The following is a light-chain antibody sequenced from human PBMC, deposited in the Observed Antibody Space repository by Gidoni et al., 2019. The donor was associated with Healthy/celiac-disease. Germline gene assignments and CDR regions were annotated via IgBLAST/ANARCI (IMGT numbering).Light chain of an antibody. CDR2: GAS. CDR1: QSVSSSY. CDR3: QQYGSLLT. J-gene: IGKJ3*01. Sequence: IVLTQSPGTLSLSPGERATLSCRASQSVSSSYLAWYQQKPGQAPRLLIYGASSRATGIPDRFSGSGSGTDFTLTISRLEPEDFAVYYCQQYGSLLTFGPGTKVDIK. V-gene: IGKV3-20*01.